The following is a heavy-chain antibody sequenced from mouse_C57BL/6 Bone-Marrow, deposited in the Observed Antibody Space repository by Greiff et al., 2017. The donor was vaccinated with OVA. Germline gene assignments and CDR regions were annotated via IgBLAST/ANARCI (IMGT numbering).Heavy chain of an antibody. V-gene: IGHV1-85*01. D-gene: IGHD3-3*01. J-gene: IGHJ1*03. CDR2: IYPRAGST. CDR3: ARGTGFDV. CDR1: GYTFTSYD. Sequence: VKLQESGPELVKPGASVKLSCKASGYTFTSYDINWVKQRPGQGLEWIGWIYPRAGSTTYNEKFTGKATLTVDTSSSTAYMELDSLTSGDAAVYFCARGTGFDVWGTGTTVTVSS.